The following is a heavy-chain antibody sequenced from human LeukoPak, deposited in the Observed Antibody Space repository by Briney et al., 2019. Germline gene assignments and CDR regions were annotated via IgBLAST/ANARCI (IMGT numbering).Heavy chain of an antibody. CDR2: IYYSGST. D-gene: IGHD2-8*01. Sequence: SETLSLTCTVSGGSISSYYWTFIRQPPGKGLEWIGYIYYSGSTNYNPSLKSRVTISVDTSKNQFSLKLSSVTAADTAVYYCARGRYCTNGVCYKLTIGTYYYYMDVWGKGTTVTVSS. J-gene: IGHJ6*03. V-gene: IGHV4-59*12. CDR1: GGSISSYY. CDR3: ARGRYCTNGVCYKLTIGTYYYYMDV.